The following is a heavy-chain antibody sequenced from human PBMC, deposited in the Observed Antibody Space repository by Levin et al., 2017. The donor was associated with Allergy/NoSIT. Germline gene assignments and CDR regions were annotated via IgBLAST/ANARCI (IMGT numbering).Heavy chain of an antibody. D-gene: IGHD2-15*01. CDR1: GGSFSGYY. CDR3: ARAVRLQDSNYYYYGMDV. Sequence: SQTLSLTCAVYGGSFSGYYWSWIRQPPGKGLEWIGEINHSGSTNYNPSLKSRVTISVDTSKNQFSLKLSSVTAADTAVYYCARAVRLQDSNYYYYGMDVWGQGTTVTVSS. J-gene: IGHJ6*02. V-gene: IGHV4-34*01. CDR2: INHSGST.